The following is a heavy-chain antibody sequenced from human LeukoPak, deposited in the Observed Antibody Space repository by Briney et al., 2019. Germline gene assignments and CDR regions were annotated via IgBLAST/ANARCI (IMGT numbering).Heavy chain of an antibody. Sequence: SQTLSLTCTVSGGSISSGSYYWSWIRQPAGKGLEWIGRIYTSGSTNYNPSLKSRVTISVDTSKNQLSLKLSSVTAADTAVYYCAREVDSSREVWFDPWGQGTLVTVSS. V-gene: IGHV4-61*02. CDR2: IYTSGST. D-gene: IGHD6-13*01. CDR1: GGSISSGSYY. J-gene: IGHJ5*02. CDR3: AREVDSSREVWFDP.